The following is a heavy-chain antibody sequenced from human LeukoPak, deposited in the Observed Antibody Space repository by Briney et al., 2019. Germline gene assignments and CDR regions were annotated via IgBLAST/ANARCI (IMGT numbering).Heavy chain of an antibody. V-gene: IGHV4-38-2*01. CDR2: IHHSGST. D-gene: IGHD3-10*01. Sequence: SETLSLTCAVSGYSISSGYYWGWIRQPPGKGLEWIGSIHHSGSTSYNPSFKSRVNISVDTSKNQFSLKLSSVTAADTAVYYCARPSRYYYGSGSYLTKYYFDYWGQGTLVTVSS. CDR3: ARPSRYYYGSGSYLTKYYFDY. CDR1: GYSISSGYY. J-gene: IGHJ4*02.